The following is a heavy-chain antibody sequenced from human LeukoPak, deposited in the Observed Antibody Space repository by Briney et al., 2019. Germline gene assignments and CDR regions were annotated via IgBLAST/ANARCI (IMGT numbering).Heavy chain of an antibody. CDR2: VNSDGSTT. V-gene: IGHV3-74*01. CDR3: ARGYYSSSRFDS. Sequence: GGSLRLSCAASGFSFSNYWMHWVRQAPGKGLVWVSRVNSDGSTTNYADSVKGRFTISRDNAENTLYMRMNSLRPEDTAVYYCARGYYSSSRFDSWGQGTLVTVSS. D-gene: IGHD6-13*01. J-gene: IGHJ4*02. CDR1: GFSFSNYW.